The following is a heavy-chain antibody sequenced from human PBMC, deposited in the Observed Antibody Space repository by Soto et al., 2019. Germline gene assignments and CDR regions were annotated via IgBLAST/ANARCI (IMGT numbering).Heavy chain of an antibody. CDR2: ISYSGST. CDR1: GGSISSDSYY. CDR3: ARGITYYYYGMDV. V-gene: IGHV4-39*01. D-gene: IGHD3-16*01. Sequence: SETLSLTCTVSGGSISSDSYYWGWIRQSPEKGLEWIASISYSGSTYYNPTLKSRLIISVDTSKSQFSLKLSSVTAADTAVYYCARGITYYYYGMDVWGQGTTVTVSS. J-gene: IGHJ6*02.